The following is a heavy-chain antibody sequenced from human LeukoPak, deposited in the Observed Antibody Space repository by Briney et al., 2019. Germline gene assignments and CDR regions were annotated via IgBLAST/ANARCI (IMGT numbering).Heavy chain of an antibody. V-gene: IGHV3-23*01. CDR3: ANGGDFWSGYYTDLDY. CDR2: ISGSGGST. CDR1: GFTFGSYA. J-gene: IGHJ4*02. D-gene: IGHD3-3*01. Sequence: GGSLRLSCAASGFTFGSYAMSWVRQAPGKGLEWVSAISGSGGSTYYADSVKGRFTISRDNSKNTLYLQMNSLRAEDTAVYYCANGGDFWSGYYTDLDYWGQGTLVTVSS.